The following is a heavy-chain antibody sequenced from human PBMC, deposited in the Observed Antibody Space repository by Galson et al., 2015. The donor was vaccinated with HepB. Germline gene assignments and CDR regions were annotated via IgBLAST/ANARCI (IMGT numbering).Heavy chain of an antibody. CDR2: ISAYNGNT. D-gene: IGHD1-26*01. J-gene: IGHJ5*02. V-gene: IGHV1-18*01. CDR1: GYTFTSYG. CDR3: ARPTQWELGPTNWFDP. Sequence: SVKVSCKASGYTFTSYGISWVRQAPGQGLEWMGWISAYNGNTNYAQKLQGRVTMTTDTSTSTAYMELRSLRSDDTAVYYCARPTQWELGPTNWFDPWGQGTLVTVSS.